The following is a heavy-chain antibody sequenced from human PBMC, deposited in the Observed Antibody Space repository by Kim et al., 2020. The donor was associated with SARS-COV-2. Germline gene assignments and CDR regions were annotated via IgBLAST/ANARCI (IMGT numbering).Heavy chain of an antibody. Sequence: SETLSLTCTVSGGSISSSSYYWGWIRQPPGKGLEWIGSIYYSGSTYYNPSLKSRVTISVDTSKNQFSLKLSSVTAADTAVYYCARDPKQLWFGELYIFDYWGQGTLVTVSS. CDR2: IYYSGST. J-gene: IGHJ4*02. CDR3: ARDPKQLWFGELYIFDY. D-gene: IGHD3-10*01. V-gene: IGHV4-39*02. CDR1: GGSISSSSYY.